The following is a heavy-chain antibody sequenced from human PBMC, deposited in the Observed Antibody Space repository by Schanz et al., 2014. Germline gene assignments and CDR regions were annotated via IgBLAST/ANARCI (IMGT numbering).Heavy chain of an antibody. V-gene: IGHV1-2*02. Sequence: QVQLVQSGADVKKPGASVKVSCKASGHTLSAYYIHWIRQAPGQGLEWMGWIDPNSGGTNYAQNFQGRVTMTKDTSINTVYMELSTLTSDDTAVYYCARESVSRTRLFDPWGQGTLVTVSS. J-gene: IGHJ5*02. CDR3: ARESVSRTRLFDP. D-gene: IGHD3-3*01. CDR1: GHTLSAYY. CDR2: IDPNSGGT.